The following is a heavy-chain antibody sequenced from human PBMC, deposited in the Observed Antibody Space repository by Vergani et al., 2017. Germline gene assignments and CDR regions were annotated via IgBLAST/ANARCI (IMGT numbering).Heavy chain of an antibody. D-gene: IGHD6-13*01. Sequence: EVQLLESGGGLVQPGGSLRLSCAASGFTFSSYAMSWVRQAPGKGLEWVSAISGGGGSTSYADSVKGRFTNSRDNSKNTLYLQMNSLRAEDTAVYYCAKVRYSRNIXFDYWGQGTLVTVSS. CDR2: ISGGGGST. J-gene: IGHJ4*02. V-gene: IGHV3-23*01. CDR1: GFTFSSYA. CDR3: AKVRYSRNIXFDY.